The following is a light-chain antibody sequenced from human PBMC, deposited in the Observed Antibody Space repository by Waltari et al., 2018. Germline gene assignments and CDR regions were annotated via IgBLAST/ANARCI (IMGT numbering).Light chain of an antibody. CDR2: GDS. Sequence: QSVLTQPSSVSGAPGQTVTISCNGSTSHIGATSYVHWYQQIPGTVPRFLISGDSNRPSGVPDRFSASKSDTSASLAIADLHVEDEADYYCHSYDSSLSTWLFGGGTKLTVL. J-gene: IGLJ3*02. CDR1: TSHIGATSY. V-gene: IGLV1-40*01. CDR3: HSYDSSLSTWL.